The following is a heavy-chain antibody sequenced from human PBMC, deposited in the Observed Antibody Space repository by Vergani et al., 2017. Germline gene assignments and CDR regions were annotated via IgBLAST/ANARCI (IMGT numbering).Heavy chain of an antibody. J-gene: IGHJ2*01. V-gene: IGHV4-34*01. CDR1: GGSFSGYY. Sequence: QVQLQQWGAGLLKPSETLSLTCAVYGGSFSGYYWSWIRQPPGKGLEWIGEINHSGSTNYNPSLKSRVTISVDTSKNQFSLKLSSVTAADTSVYYCARGRGWNYRYVDLWGRGTLVTVSS. D-gene: IGHD6-19*01. CDR2: INHSGST. CDR3: ARGRGWNYRYVDL.